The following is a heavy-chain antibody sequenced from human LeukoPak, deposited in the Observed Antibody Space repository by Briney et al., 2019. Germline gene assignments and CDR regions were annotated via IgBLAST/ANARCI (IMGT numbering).Heavy chain of an antibody. J-gene: IGHJ1*01. CDR1: GFTSSSYW. V-gene: IGHV3-7*01. D-gene: IGHD3-22*01. CDR3: ARGPPYYYDSSGYLQH. CDR2: IKQDGSEK. Sequence: GGSLRLSCAASGFTSSSYWMSWVRQAPGKGLEWVANIKQDGSEKYYVDSVKGRFTISRDNAKNSLYLQMNSLRAEDTAVYYCARGPPYYYDSSGYLQHWGQGTLVTVSS.